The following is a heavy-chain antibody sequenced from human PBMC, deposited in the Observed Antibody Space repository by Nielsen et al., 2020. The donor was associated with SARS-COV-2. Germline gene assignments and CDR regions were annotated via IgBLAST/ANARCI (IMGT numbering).Heavy chain of an antibody. CDR3: ARDGPDTAMVPGGYYYYGMDV. V-gene: IGHV1-18*01. Sequence: WVRQAPGQGLEWMGWISAYNGNTNYAQKLQGRVTMTTDTSTSTAYMELRSLRSDDTAVYYCARDGPDTAMVPGGYYYYGMDVWGQGTTVTVSS. J-gene: IGHJ6*02. D-gene: IGHD5-18*01. CDR2: ISAYNGNT.